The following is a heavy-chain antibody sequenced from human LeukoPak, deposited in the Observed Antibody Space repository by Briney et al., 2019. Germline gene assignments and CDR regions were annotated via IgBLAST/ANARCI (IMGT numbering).Heavy chain of an antibody. CDR2: MNPNSGNT. D-gene: IGHD2-15*01. V-gene: IGHV1-8*01. CDR3: ARILGYCSGGSCYSDY. CDR1: GYTFTSYD. Sequence: GASVKVSCKASGYTFTSYDINWVRQATGQGLEWMGWMNPNSGNTGYAQEFQGRVTMTRNTSISTAYMELSSLRSEDTAVYYCARILGYCSGGSCYSDYWGQGTLVTVSS. J-gene: IGHJ4*02.